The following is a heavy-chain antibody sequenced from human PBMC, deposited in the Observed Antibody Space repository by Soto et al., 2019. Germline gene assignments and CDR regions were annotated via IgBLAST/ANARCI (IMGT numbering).Heavy chain of an antibody. CDR2: ISCSTSYI. CDR1: GFTFSSYS. V-gene: IGHV3-21*01. Sequence: PGGSLRLSCAASGFTFSSYSMNWVRQAPGKGLEWVSSISCSTSYIYYADSVKGRFTISRDNSKNTLYLQMNSLRAEDTAVYYCAKDGRMRKGIVVVPAATGTYYYYGMDVWGQGTTVTVSS. CDR3: AKDGRMRKGIVVVPAATGTYYYYGMDV. D-gene: IGHD2-2*01. J-gene: IGHJ6*02.